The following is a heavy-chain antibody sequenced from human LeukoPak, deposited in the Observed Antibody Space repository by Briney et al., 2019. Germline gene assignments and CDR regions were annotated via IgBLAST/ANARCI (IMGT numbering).Heavy chain of an antibody. V-gene: IGHV4-59*01. CDR3: AREAVAGGSGSNYYYYGVDV. CDR1: GGSISGYY. J-gene: IGHJ6*02. D-gene: IGHD3-10*01. Sequence: SGTLSLTCTVSGGSISGYYWSWIRQPPGKGLEWIGFISYSGSTNYNPSLKSRVTISVDTSKNQFSLKLSSVTAADTAVYYCAREAVAGGSGSNYYYYGVDVWGQGTTVTVSS. CDR2: ISYSGST.